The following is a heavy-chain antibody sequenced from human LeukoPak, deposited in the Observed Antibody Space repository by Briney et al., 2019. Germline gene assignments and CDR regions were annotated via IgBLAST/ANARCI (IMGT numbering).Heavy chain of an antibody. J-gene: IGHJ3*02. Sequence: TSVKVSCKASGFTFTSSAMQWVRQARGQRLEWIGWIVVGSGNTNYAQKFQERVTITRDMSTSTAYMELSSLRSEDTAVYYCARNIMITFGRGDAFDIWGQGTMVTVSS. CDR3: ARNIMITFGRGDAFDI. CDR2: IVVGSGNT. CDR1: GFTFTSSA. D-gene: IGHD3-16*01. V-gene: IGHV1-58*02.